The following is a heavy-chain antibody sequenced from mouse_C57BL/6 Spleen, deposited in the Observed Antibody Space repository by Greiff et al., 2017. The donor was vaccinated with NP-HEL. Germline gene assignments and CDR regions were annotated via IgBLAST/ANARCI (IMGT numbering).Heavy chain of an antibody. D-gene: IGHD2-4*01. CDR2: INPNNGGT. V-gene: IGHV1-26*01. CDR1: GYTFTDYY. Sequence: EVQLQQSGPELVKPGASVKISCKASGYTFTDYYMNWVKQSHGKSLEWIGDINPNNGGTSYNQKFKGKATLTVDKSSSTAYMELRSLTSEDSAVYYCARSWDYGNYWGQGTTLTVSS. CDR3: ARSWDYGNY. J-gene: IGHJ2*01.